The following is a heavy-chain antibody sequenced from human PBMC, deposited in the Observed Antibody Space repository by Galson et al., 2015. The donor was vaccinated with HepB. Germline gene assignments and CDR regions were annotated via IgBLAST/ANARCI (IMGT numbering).Heavy chain of an antibody. Sequence: SLRLSCAASGFTFSSHAMHWVRQAPGKGLEWMAVISYDGSTGYYADSVRGRFTISRDNSKNTLYLQMNSLSAEDTAVYYCARGGIVGASNWFDPWGHGTLVTVSS. D-gene: IGHD1-26*01. J-gene: IGHJ5*02. CDR2: ISYDGSTG. V-gene: IGHV3-30-3*01. CDR3: ARGGIVGASNWFDP. CDR1: GFTFSSHA.